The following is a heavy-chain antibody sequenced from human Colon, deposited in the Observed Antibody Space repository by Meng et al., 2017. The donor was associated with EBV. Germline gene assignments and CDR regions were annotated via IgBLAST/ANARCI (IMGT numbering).Heavy chain of an antibody. CDR2: INTNTGNP. V-gene: IGHV7-4-1*02. CDR1: GYSLTCYA. Sequence: VERVLLGSELTKLGASVKVSCKALGYSLTCYAMNWARPAPVQGVEWMGWINTNTGNPTYAQGFTGRFVFSLDTSVSTAYLQISSLKAEDTAVYYCARETLGYCSSTSCYIGPPDYWGQGTLVTVSS. J-gene: IGHJ4*02. D-gene: IGHD2-2*01. CDR3: ARETLGYCSSTSCYIGPPDY.